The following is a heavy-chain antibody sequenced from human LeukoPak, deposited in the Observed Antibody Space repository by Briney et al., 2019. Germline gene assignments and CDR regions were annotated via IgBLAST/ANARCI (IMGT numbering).Heavy chain of an antibody. CDR2: ISWNSGSI. Sequence: GGSLRLSCAASGFTFDDYAMHWVRQAPGKGLEWVSGISWNSGSIGYADSVKGRFTISRDNAKNSLYLQMNSLRAEDTALYYCAKDIYGSGTLDVWGRGTTVTVSS. J-gene: IGHJ6*02. D-gene: IGHD3-10*01. CDR1: GFTFDDYA. CDR3: AKDIYGSGTLDV. V-gene: IGHV3-9*01.